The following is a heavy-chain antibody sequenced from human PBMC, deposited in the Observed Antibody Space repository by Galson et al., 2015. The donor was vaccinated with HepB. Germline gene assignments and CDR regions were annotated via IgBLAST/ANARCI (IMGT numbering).Heavy chain of an antibody. CDR2: ISSSSSYI. CDR1: GFTFSGYS. CDR3: AREAAAGLFDY. Sequence: SLRLSCAASGFTFSGYSMNWVRQAPGKGLEWVSSISSSSSYIYYADSVKGRFTISRDNAKNSLYLQMNSLRAEDTAVYYCAREAAAGLFDYWGQGTLVTVSS. V-gene: IGHV3-21*01. D-gene: IGHD6-13*01. J-gene: IGHJ4*02.